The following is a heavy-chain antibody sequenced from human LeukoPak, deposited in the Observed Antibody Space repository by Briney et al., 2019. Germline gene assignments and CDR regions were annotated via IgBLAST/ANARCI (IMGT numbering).Heavy chain of an antibody. CDR1: GDSISSSIYY. CDR3: ARHQYQLSALDY. V-gene: IGHV4-61*02. CDR2: MSTSGST. Sequence: PSETLSLTCTVSGDSISSSIYYWSWIRQPAGKGLEWIGRMSTSGSTSYNPSLKSRVTISVDTSKNQFSLNLYSVTAADMAVYYCARHQYQLSALDYWGQGTLVTVSS. D-gene: IGHD2-2*01. J-gene: IGHJ4*02.